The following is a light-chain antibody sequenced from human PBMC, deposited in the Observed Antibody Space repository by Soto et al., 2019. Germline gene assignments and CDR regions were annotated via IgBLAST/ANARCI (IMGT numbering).Light chain of an antibody. CDR2: GAS. CDR3: KQYNNWLRT. J-gene: IGKJ1*01. CDR1: QSVSSN. V-gene: IGKV3-15*01. Sequence: EIVITQSPATLSVSPGERATLSCRASQSVSSNLAWYQQKPGQAPRLLIYGASTRATGIPARFSGSGSGTKFTLTISSLQSEDFAVYYCKQYNNWLRTFGQGTKVDIK.